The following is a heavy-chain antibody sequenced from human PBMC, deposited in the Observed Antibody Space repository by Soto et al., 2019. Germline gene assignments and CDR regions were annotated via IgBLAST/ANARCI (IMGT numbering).Heavy chain of an antibody. Sequence: LSLTCAVYGGSFSGYYWSWIRQPPGKGLEWIGEINHSGSTNYNPSLKSRVTISVDTSKNQFSLKLSSVTAADTAVYYCARRPIKLPAMVRGYFDYWGQGTLVTVSS. CDR1: GGSFSGYY. V-gene: IGHV4-34*01. D-gene: IGHD5-18*01. CDR3: ARRPIKLPAMVRGYFDY. CDR2: INHSGST. J-gene: IGHJ4*02.